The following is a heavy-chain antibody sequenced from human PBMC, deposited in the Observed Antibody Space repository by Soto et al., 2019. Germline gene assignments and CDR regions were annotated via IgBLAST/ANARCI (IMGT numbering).Heavy chain of an antibody. Sequence: GGSLRLSCAASGFTFSGSAMHWVRQASGKGLEWVGRIRSKANSYATAYAASVKGRFTISRDDSKNTAYLQMNSLKTEDTAVYYCTRDFSVRPRLDGGLESRDYWGQGTLVTVSS. CDR1: GFTFSGSA. CDR3: TRDFSVRPRLDGGLESRDY. V-gene: IGHV3-73*01. D-gene: IGHD1-1*01. CDR2: IRSKANSYAT. J-gene: IGHJ4*02.